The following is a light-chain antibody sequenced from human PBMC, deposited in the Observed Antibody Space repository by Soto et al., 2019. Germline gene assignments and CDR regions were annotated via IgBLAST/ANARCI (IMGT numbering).Light chain of an antibody. CDR2: EAS. J-gene: IGLJ2*01. CDR3: CSYAGSSTFLVV. CDR1: SSDVGSYNL. V-gene: IGLV2-23*02. Sequence: QSVLTQPASVSGSPGQSITISCTGTSSDVGSYNLVSWYQQHPGKAPKLMIYEASKRPSGVSNRFSGSKSGNTASLTISGLQAEDEADYYCCSYAGSSTFLVVFGGGTKLAVL.